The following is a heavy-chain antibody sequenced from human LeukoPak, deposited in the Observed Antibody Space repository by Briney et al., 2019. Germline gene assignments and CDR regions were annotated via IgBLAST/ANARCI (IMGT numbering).Heavy chain of an antibody. Sequence: GGSLRLSCAASGFSFSSYAMSWVRQAPGKGLEWVSTISGSGGSTFYADSVKGRFTISRDNSKNTLYLQMNSLRTEDTAVYYCAKEEYYDFFDYWGQGTLVTVSS. V-gene: IGHV3-23*01. D-gene: IGHD3-3*01. CDR1: GFSFSSYA. CDR2: ISGSGGST. J-gene: IGHJ4*02. CDR3: AKEEYYDFFDY.